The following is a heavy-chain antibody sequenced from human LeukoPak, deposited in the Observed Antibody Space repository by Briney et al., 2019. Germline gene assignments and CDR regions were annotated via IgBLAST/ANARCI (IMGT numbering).Heavy chain of an antibody. CDR1: GGSISSYY. CDR2: IYYSGST. CDR3: ARGACINGSCYGWFDP. V-gene: IGHV4-59*01. J-gene: IGHJ5*02. Sequence: PSETLSLTCTVSGGSISSYYWSWIRQPPGKGLEWIGFIYYSGSTNYNPSLKSRVTISVDTSKNQFSLKLTSVTAAGTAVYYCARGACINGSCYGWFDPWGQGTLVTVSS. D-gene: IGHD2-15*01.